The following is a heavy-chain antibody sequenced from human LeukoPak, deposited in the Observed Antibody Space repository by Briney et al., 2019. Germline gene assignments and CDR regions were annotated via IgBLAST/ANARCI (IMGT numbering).Heavy chain of an antibody. J-gene: IGHJ4*02. V-gene: IGHV3-23*01. CDR1: GFTFSNYA. CDR3: AKGYSSGWYGNFDY. Sequence: PGGSLRLSCEASGFTFSNYAMSWVRQAPGKGLEWVSAISNGGGSTYHADSVKGRFTTSRDNSKNTLYLQMNSLRAEDTAVYYCAKGYSSGWYGNFDYWGQGTLVTVSS. D-gene: IGHD6-19*01. CDR2: ISNGGGST.